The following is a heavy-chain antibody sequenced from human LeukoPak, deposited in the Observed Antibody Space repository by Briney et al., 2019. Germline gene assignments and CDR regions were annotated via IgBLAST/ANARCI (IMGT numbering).Heavy chain of an antibody. D-gene: IGHD1-26*01. V-gene: IGHV3-23*01. J-gene: IGHJ4*02. CDR1: GFTLSSYA. CDR3: AKVLWSARKFDY. CDR2: ISSGDGST. Sequence: AGGSLRLSCAASGFTLSSYAMTWVRQAPGKGLEWVSTISSGDGSTYYADSVKGRFTISRDNSKNTLYLQMNSLRAEDTAVYYCAKVLWSARKFDYWGQGTLVTVSS.